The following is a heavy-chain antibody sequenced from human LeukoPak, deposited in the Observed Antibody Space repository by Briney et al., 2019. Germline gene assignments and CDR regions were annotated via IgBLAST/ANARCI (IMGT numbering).Heavy chain of an antibody. V-gene: IGHV1-2*02. D-gene: IGHD1-26*01. J-gene: IGHJ4*02. CDR3: ARRKGIRGNFDY. Sequence: GASVKVSCKASGYTFTGYYMHWVRQAPGQGLEWMGWINPNSGGTNYAQKFQGRVTMTRDTSISTAYLQWSSLKASDTAMYYCARRKGIRGNFDYWGQGTLVTVSS. CDR2: INPNSGGT. CDR1: GYTFTGYY.